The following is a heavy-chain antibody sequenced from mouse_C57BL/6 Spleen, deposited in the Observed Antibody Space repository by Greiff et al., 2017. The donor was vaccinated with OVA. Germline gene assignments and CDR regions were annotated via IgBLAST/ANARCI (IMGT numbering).Heavy chain of an antibody. CDR2: ISSGSSTI. V-gene: IGHV5-17*01. D-gene: IGHD4-1*01. CDR1: GFTFSDYG. Sequence: EVQVVESGGGLVKPGGSLKLSCAASGFTFSDYGMHWVRQAPEKGLEWVAYISSGSSTIYYADTVKGRFTISRDNAKNTLFLQMTSLRSEDTAMYYCARLTGTPNWYFDVWGTGTTVTVSS. CDR3: ARLTGTPNWYFDV. J-gene: IGHJ1*03.